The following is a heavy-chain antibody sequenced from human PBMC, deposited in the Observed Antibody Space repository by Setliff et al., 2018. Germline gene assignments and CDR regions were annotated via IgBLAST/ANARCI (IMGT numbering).Heavy chain of an antibody. CDR1: GGTLTTFTTYS. J-gene: IGHJ4*02. CDR2: IIPITGTT. CDR3: ARGSIVGPTRGDFDF. V-gene: IGHV1-69*16. D-gene: IGHD1-26*01. Sequence: GASVKVSCKASGGTLTTFTTYSLIWVRQAPGQGLEWMGGIIPITGTTNYAQRFQGRITISTDESSSTVYMEMSRLKSEDTAVYYGARGSIVGPTRGDFDFWGLGTLVTVSS.